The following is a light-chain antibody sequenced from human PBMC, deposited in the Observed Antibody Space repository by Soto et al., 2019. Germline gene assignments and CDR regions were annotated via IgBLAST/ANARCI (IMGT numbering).Light chain of an antibody. CDR2: HVT. J-gene: IGLJ1*01. V-gene: IGLV2-14*03. Sequence: QSALTQPASVSGSPGQSITTSCTGTSSDVGGYNYVSWYQHHPGKAPKLMIYHVTVRPSGVSNRFSGSKSDDTASLTISGLQAEDEADYYCASFTSTYSNVFGTGTKLTVL. CDR3: ASFTSTYSNV. CDR1: SSDVGGYNY.